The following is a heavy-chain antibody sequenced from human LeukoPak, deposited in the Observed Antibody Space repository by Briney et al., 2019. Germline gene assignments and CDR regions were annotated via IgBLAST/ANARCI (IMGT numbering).Heavy chain of an antibody. CDR1: GGSFSGYY. V-gene: IGHV4-34*01. CDR3: ARWVAAAGTFLVGFDY. J-gene: IGHJ4*02. Sequence: PSETLSLTCAVYGGSFSGYYCSWIRQPPGKGLEWIGEINHSGSTNYNPSLKSRVTISVDTSKNQCSLKLSSVTAADTAVYYCARWVAAAGTFLVGFDYWGQGTLVTVSS. D-gene: IGHD6-13*01. CDR2: INHSGST.